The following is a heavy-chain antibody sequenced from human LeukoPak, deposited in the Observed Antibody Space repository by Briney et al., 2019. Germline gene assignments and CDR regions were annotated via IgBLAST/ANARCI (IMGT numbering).Heavy chain of an antibody. V-gene: IGHV4-59*01. Sequence: LETLCLTCALSVVAISSAYWTSIPEPLGPGVEWCWYIYYNESTNYNPSPKRRVTISVDTAKNQYSLTLSSVTAADTAVYYCSRVGSSGYNHFDYWGQGTLVTVSS. CDR1: VVAISSAY. CDR3: SRVGSSGYNHFDY. CDR2: IYYNEST. D-gene: IGHD6-13*01. J-gene: IGHJ4*02.